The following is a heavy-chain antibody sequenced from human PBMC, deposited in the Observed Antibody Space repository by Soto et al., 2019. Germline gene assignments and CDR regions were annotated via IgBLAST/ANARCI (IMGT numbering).Heavy chain of an antibody. J-gene: IGHJ6*02. CDR2: INGDRSST. D-gene: IGHD3-22*01. Sequence: PGGSLRLSCAASGFTFSSYWMHWVRQAPGKGLVWVSHINGDRSSTSYADSVKGRFTISRDNAKNTLYLQMNSLRDEDTAVYYCARDATIKYYYDSSGYYRLFRAPELYYGMDVWGQGTTVTVSS. V-gene: IGHV3-74*01. CDR3: ARDATIKYYYDSSGYYRLFRAPELYYGMDV. CDR1: GFTFSSYW.